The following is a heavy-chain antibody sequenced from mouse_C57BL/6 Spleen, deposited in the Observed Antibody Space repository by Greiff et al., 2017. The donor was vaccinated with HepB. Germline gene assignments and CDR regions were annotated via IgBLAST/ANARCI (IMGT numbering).Heavy chain of an antibody. Sequence: EVQVVESGGDLVKPGGSLKLSCAASGFTFSSYGMSWVRQTPDKRLEWVATISSGGSYTYYPDSVKGRFTISRDNAKNTLYLQMSSLNSEDTAMYYCARPRVRYFDVWGTGTTVTVSS. CDR2: ISSGGSYT. CDR1: GFTFSSYG. V-gene: IGHV5-6*01. CDR3: ARPRVRYFDV. J-gene: IGHJ1*03. D-gene: IGHD3-3*01.